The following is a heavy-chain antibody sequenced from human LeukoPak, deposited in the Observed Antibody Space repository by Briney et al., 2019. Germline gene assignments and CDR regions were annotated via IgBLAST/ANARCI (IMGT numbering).Heavy chain of an antibody. Sequence: SETLSPTCTVSGGSISSYYWSWIRQPPGKGLEWIGYIYYSGSTNYNPSLKSRVTISVDTSKNQFSLKLSSVTAADTAVYYCATLSGSSDYWGQGTLVTVSS. V-gene: IGHV4-59*08. CDR1: GGSISSYY. CDR3: ATLSGSSDY. J-gene: IGHJ4*02. D-gene: IGHD6-25*01. CDR2: IYYSGST.